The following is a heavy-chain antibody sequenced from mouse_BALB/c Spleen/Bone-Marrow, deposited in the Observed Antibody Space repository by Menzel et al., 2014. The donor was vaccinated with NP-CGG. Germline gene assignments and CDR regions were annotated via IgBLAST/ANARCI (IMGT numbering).Heavy chain of an antibody. CDR3: ARGNYEAMDY. V-gene: IGHV1-7*01. CDR2: INPSTGNT. CDR1: GYTFTNYW. J-gene: IGHJ4*01. Sequence: QVQLQQSGAELAKPGASVKVSCKASGYTFTNYWMHWVKQRPGQGLEWIGYINPSTGNTEYNQKFKDKATLTADKSSNTAFMQLSSLTSEDSAVYFCARGNYEAMDYWGQGTSVTVSS. D-gene: IGHD2-1*01.